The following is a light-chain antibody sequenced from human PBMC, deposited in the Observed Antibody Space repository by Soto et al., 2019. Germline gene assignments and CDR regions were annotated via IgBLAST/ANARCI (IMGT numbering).Light chain of an antibody. CDR3: SSYTDSSTLV. V-gene: IGLV2-14*01. CDR2: EVS. J-gene: IGLJ1*01. Sequence: QSVLTQPASVSGSPGQSITISCTGTSNDVGAYNYVSWYQQHPGKAPKLMIYEVSSRPSGVSNRFSGSKSGNTDSLTISGLQVEDEADYYCSSYTDSSTLVFGTGTKVTVL. CDR1: SNDVGAYNY.